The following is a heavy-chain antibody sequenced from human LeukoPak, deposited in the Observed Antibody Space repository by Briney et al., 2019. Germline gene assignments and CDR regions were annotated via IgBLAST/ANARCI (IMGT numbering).Heavy chain of an antibody. CDR3: AKGGYDYVEVAYFDF. D-gene: IGHD5-12*01. J-gene: IGHJ4*02. Sequence: GGSLRLSCAASGFSFNSYAMNWVRQAPGKGLEWVSIIVASSGSTFHADSVKGRFTISRDNSKNTLYLQMNSLRVEDTAVYYCAKGGYDYVEVAYFDFWGQGTLVAVSS. CDR2: IVASSGST. CDR1: GFSFNSYA. V-gene: IGHV3-23*01.